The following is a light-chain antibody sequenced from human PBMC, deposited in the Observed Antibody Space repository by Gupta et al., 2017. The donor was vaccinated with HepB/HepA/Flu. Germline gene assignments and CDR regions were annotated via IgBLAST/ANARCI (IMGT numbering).Light chain of an antibody. CDR1: PSVSSY. V-gene: IGKV3-11*01. CDR2: DVS. J-gene: IGKJ4*01. Sequence: EIVLTQSPATLSLSPGDRATVSCRASPSVSSYLVWYQQKPGQAPRLLIYDVSNRATGIPARFSGSGSGTDFTLTINSLEPEDFAVYYCQQRSNWPLTFGGGTKVEIK. CDR3: QQRSNWPLT.